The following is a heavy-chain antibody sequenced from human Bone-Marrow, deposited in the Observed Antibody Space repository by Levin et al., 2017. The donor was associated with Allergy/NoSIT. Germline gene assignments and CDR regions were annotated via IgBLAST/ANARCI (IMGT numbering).Heavy chain of an antibody. CDR1: GGSISSYY. J-gene: IGHJ4*02. CDR3: ARQNTYYYGSGSYYNVDYFDY. Sequence: SETLSLTCTVSGGSISSYYWSWIRQPPGKGLEWIGYIYYSGSTNYNPSLKSRVTISVDTSKNQFSLKLSSVTAADTAVYYCARQNTYYYGSGSYYNVDYFDYWGQGTLVTVSS. V-gene: IGHV4-59*08. D-gene: IGHD3-10*01. CDR2: IYYSGST.